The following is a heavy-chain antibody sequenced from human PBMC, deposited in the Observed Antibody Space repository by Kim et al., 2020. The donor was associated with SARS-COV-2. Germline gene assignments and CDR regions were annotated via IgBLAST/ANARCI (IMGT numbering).Heavy chain of an antibody. CDR1: GFTFSSYW. V-gene: IGHV3-74*01. D-gene: IGHD6-6*01. CDR3: ARDLEFSIAARPGAFDI. Sequence: GGSLRLSCAASGFTFSSYWMHWVRQAPGKGLVWVSRINSDGSSTSYADSVKGRFTISRDNAKNTLYLQMNSLRAEDTAVYYCARDLEFSIAARPGAFDIWGQGTMVTVSS. CDR2: INSDGSST. J-gene: IGHJ3*02.